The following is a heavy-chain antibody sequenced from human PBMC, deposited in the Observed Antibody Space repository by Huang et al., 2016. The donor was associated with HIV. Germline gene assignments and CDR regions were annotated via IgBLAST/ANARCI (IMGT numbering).Heavy chain of an antibody. V-gene: IGHV1-2*06. D-gene: IGHD3-10*01. J-gene: IGHJ4*02. CDR1: GYSFTGHF. CDR3: AREAWASGVAHYFDY. CDR2: SDPTSGDI. Sequence: QVQLVQSGAEVKRPGASVKVSCTASGYSFTGHFIPWVRQAPGQGLEWMGRSDPTSGDINWASRVQGRVSMTRDKSICTAYMELSGLRSDDTAVFFCAREAWASGVAHYFDYWGPGTLVTVSS.